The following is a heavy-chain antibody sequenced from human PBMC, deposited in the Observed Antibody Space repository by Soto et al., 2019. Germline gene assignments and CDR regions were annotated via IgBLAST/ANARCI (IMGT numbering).Heavy chain of an antibody. CDR1: GGSFSGYY. V-gene: IGHV4-34*01. J-gene: IGHJ3*02. D-gene: IGHD6-13*01. CDR2: INHSGST. Sequence: NPSETLSLTCAVYGGSFSGYYWSWIRQPPGKGLEWIGEINHSGSTNYNPSLKSRVTISVDTSKNQFSLKLSSVTAADTAVYYCARDRYSSSPDAFDIWGQGTMVTVSS. CDR3: ARDRYSSSPDAFDI.